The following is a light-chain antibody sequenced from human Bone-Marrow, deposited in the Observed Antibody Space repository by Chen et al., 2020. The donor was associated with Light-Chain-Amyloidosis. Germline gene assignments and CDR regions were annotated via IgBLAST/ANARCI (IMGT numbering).Light chain of an antibody. CDR2: GVS. V-gene: IGKV3-15*01. Sequence: EIVMTQSPATLSLSPGERATLSCRASHSVSSNLAWFQQKPGQAPRLLIYGVSTRLTGIPARLSGSGSGTEFNLTISSLQSEDFAVYYCQQYNNWPRTFGQGTKVEVK. CDR1: HSVSSN. CDR3: QQYNNWPRT. J-gene: IGKJ1*01.